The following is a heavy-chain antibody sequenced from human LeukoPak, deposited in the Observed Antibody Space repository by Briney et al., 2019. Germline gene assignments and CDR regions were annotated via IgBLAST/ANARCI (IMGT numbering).Heavy chain of an antibody. V-gene: IGHV1-46*01. CDR3: ATTDGWAQGGAFDI. D-gene: IGHD5-24*01. Sequence: GASVKVSCKASGYTFTSYYMHWVRQAPGQGLEWMGIINPSGGSTSYAQKFQGRVTMTEDTSTDTAYMELSSLRSEDTAVYYCATTDGWAQGGAFDIWGQGTMVTVSS. CDR1: GYTFTSYY. CDR2: INPSGGST. J-gene: IGHJ3*02.